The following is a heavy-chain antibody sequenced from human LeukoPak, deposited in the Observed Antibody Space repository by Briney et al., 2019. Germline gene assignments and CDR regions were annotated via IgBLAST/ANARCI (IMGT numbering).Heavy chain of an antibody. CDR1: GGSVSSGSYY. Sequence: SETLSLTCTVTGGSVSSGSYYWSWIRQPPGKGLEWIGYIYYSGSTNYNPSLKSRVTISVDTSKNQFSLKLSSVTAADTAVYYCARGRLYCSGGSCYSYYYYGMDVWGKGTTVTVSS. D-gene: IGHD2-15*01. CDR3: ARGRLYCSGGSCYSYYYYGMDV. V-gene: IGHV4-61*01. CDR2: IYYSGST. J-gene: IGHJ6*04.